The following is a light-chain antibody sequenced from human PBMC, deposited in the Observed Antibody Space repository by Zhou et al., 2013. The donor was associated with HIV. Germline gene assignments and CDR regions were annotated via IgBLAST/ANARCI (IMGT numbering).Light chain of an antibody. Sequence: DIQMTQSPSTLSASVGDRVTITCRASQSFSTWLAWYQQKPGKAPKLLIYKTSSLESGVPIKGSAAVGSGTEFTLTISSLQPDDFATYYCLQYITYPRTFGQGTRVEIK. CDR1: QSFSTW. CDR3: LQYITYPRT. J-gene: IGKJ1*01. V-gene: IGKV1-5*03. CDR2: KTS.